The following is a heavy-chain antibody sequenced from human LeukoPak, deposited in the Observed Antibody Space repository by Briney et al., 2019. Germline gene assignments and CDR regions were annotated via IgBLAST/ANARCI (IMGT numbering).Heavy chain of an antibody. Sequence: SQTLSLICTVSGGSISSYYWSWIRQPAGKGLEWIGRIYSSGSKNYNPSLKSRVTMSVDTSKNQFSLKLSSVTAADTAVYYCARGGPHLPVNYHDSSGPDYWGQGTLVTVSS. J-gene: IGHJ4*02. CDR2: IYSSGSK. CDR3: ARGGPHLPVNYHDSSGPDY. CDR1: GGSISSYY. V-gene: IGHV4-4*07. D-gene: IGHD3-22*01.